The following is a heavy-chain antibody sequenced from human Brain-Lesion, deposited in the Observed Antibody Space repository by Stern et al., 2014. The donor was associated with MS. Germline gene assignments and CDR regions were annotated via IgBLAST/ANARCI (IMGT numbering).Heavy chain of an antibody. Sequence: QLQLQESGPGLVKPSQTLSLTCTVSGGSISSGAYYWTWIRQHPEKGLEWIGDIFSSGSTRYSPSLTSRIIISSDTSRNQFALKLSSVTAADTAVYYCARGSWEPPQHTGVLDIWGQGTMVTVS. CDR1: GGSISSGAYY. D-gene: IGHD1-26*01. J-gene: IGHJ3*02. CDR3: ARGSWEPPQHTGVLDI. V-gene: IGHV4-31*03. CDR2: IFSSGST.